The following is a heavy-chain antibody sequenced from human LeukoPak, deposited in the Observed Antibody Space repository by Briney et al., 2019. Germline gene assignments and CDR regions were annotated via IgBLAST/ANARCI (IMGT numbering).Heavy chain of an antibody. J-gene: IGHJ4*02. Sequence: SETLSLTCTVSGGSISSHYWSWIRQPPGKGLEWIGYIYYSGSTDYNPSLKSRVTISVDTSKNQFSLKLSSVTAADTAVYYCARDGFWSGYSWFDYWGQGTLVTVSS. V-gene: IGHV4-59*11. CDR2: IYYSGST. CDR1: GGSISSHY. D-gene: IGHD3-3*01. CDR3: ARDGFWSGYSWFDY.